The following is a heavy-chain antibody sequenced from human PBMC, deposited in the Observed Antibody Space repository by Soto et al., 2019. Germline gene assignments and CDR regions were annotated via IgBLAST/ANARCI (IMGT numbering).Heavy chain of an antibody. CDR3: AKILSTVTTYYYGMDV. CDR1: GFTFSTYP. J-gene: IGHJ6*02. V-gene: IGHV3-23*01. CDR2: ISGSGDST. D-gene: IGHD4-17*01. Sequence: PGGSLRLSCAASGFTFSTYPMTWVRQAPGKGLEGVSSISGSGDSTYYKDSVKGRFTISRDNSKNTVYLQMNSLRAEDTAIYYCAKILSTVTTYYYGMDVWGQGTTVTVSS.